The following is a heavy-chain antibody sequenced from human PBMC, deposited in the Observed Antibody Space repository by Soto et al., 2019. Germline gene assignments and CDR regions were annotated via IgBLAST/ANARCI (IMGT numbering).Heavy chain of an antibody. Sequence: ASVKVSCKASGYTFTSYAMHWVRQAPGQRLEWMGWINAGNGNTKYSQKFQGRVTITRDTSASTAYMELSSLRSEDTAVYYCASGGGNSPGPFFPVVYWGQGTLVTSPQ. V-gene: IGHV1-3*01. D-gene: IGHD2-21*02. CDR3: ASGGGNSPGPFFPVVY. CDR1: GYTFTSYA. J-gene: IGHJ4*02. CDR2: INAGNGNT.